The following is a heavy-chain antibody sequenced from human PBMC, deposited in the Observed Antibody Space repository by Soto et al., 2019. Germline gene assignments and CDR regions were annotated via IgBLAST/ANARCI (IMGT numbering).Heavy chain of an antibody. D-gene: IGHD2-2*01. CDR2: IFSNDEK. Sequence: QVTLKESGPVLVKPTETLTLTCTVSGFSLSNARMGVSWIRQPPGKALEWLAHIFSNDEKSYSTSLKSRLTISKDTSKSQVVLTMTNMDPVDTATYYCARILGYCSSTSCLDAFDIWGQGTMVTVSS. CDR3: ARILGYCSSTSCLDAFDI. CDR1: GFSLSNARMG. V-gene: IGHV2-26*01. J-gene: IGHJ3*02.